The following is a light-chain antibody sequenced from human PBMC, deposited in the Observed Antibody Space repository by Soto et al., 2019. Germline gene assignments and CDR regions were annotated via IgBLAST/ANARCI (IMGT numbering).Light chain of an antibody. CDR2: DAS. CDR1: QSIRIW. CDR3: QQYGIYPWT. V-gene: IGKV1-5*01. J-gene: IGKJ1*01. Sequence: DIQMTQSPSTLSASVGDRVTFTCRASQSIRIWLAWYQQKPGKAPKLLIYDASNLESGVPSRFSGSGSGTEFTLASSSLQSDDFATYYGQQYGIYPWTFGQGTKVEIK.